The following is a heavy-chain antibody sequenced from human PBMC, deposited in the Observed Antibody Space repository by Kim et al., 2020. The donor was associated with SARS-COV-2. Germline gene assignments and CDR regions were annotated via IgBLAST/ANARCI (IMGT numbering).Heavy chain of an antibody. CDR3: ARDEEYYYDSSGYRN. CDR1: GYTFTGYY. Sequence: ASVKVSCKASGYTFTGYYMHWVRQAPGQGLEWMGWINPNSGGTNYAQKFQGRVTMTRDTSISTAYMELSRLRSDDTAVYYCARDEEYYYDSSGYRNWGQGTLVTVSS. D-gene: IGHD3-22*01. CDR2: INPNSGGT. J-gene: IGHJ4*02. V-gene: IGHV1-2*02.